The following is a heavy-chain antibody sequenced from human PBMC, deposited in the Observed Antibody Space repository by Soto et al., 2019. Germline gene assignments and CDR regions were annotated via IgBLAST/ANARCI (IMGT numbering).Heavy chain of an antibody. D-gene: IGHD3-22*01. J-gene: IGHJ4*02. V-gene: IGHV1-69*02. CDR3: ARVYSSGYYYEDY. Sequence: ASVKVSCKASGGTFSSYTISWVRQAPGQGLEWMGRIIPILGIANYAQKFQGRVTITADKSTSTAYMELSSLRSEDTAVYYCARVYSSGYYYEDYWGQGTLVTVS. CDR1: GGTFSSYT. CDR2: IIPILGIA.